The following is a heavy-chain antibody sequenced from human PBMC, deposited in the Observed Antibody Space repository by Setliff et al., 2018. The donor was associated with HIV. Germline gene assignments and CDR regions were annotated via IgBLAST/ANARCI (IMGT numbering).Heavy chain of an antibody. V-gene: IGHV4-59*06. Sequence: SETLSLTCTVSGGSISSYYWSWIRQPAGKGLEWIGYIYYSGSTYHNPSLKSRVSMSVDTSENQFSLKLSSVTAADTAVYFCARGRGSSSSWPIDYWGQGTLVTVSS. CDR2: IYYSGST. J-gene: IGHJ4*02. D-gene: IGHD6-13*01. CDR1: GGSISSYY. CDR3: ARGRGSSSSWPIDY.